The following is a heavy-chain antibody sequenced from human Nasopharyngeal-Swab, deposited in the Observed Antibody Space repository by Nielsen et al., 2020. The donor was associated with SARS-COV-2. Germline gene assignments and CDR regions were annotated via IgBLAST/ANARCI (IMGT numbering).Heavy chain of an antibody. CDR3: ARQTGMDV. Sequence: SETLSLTCTVSGGSIMSSSYYWGWLRQPPGKGLEWIGVIYYTGSAHYSPSLKSPVPISVDTSRNQFFLRVASATAEDTAVYYCARQTGMDVWGQGTSVTVSS. V-gene: IGHV4-39*01. J-gene: IGHJ6*02. CDR2: IYYTGSA. CDR1: GGSIMSSSYY.